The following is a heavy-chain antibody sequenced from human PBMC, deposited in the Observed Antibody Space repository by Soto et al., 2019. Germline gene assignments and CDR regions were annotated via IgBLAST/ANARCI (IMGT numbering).Heavy chain of an antibody. CDR1: GYTFTSYG. Sequence: SVKVSCKASGYTFTSYGISWVRQAPGQGLEWMGWINADNGNTKYSQKFQGRVSITRDTSASTFYMELSSLRSEDTAVYYCAXXXXXXXXXXXXVXXXXGXXXDFXXQGXLXXXXS. CDR2: INADNGNT. D-gene: IGHD3-16*01. V-gene: IGHV1-18*01. J-gene: IGHJ4*02. CDR3: AXXXXXXXXXXXXVXXXXGXXXDF.